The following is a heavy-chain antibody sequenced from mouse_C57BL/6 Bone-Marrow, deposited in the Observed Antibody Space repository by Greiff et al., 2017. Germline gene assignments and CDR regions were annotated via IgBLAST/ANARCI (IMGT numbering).Heavy chain of an antibody. CDR2: ILPGSGST. CDR1: GYTFTGYW. CDR3: ERYPITTVVPYYFDY. J-gene: IGHJ2*01. V-gene: IGHV1-9*01. D-gene: IGHD1-1*01. Sequence: QVQLQQSGAELMKPGASVKLSCKATGYTFTGYWIEWVKQRPGHGLEWIGEILPGSGSTNYNEKFKGKATFTADTSSNTAYMQLSSLTTEDSAIYYCERYPITTVVPYYFDYWGQGTTLTVSS.